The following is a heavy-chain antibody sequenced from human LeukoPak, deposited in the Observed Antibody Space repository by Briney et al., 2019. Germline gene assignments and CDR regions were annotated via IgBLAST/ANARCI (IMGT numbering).Heavy chain of an antibody. CDR1: GFTFDDYA. CDR3: AKEGYYYDSSGYSPGYFDY. D-gene: IGHD3-22*01. J-gene: IGHJ4*02. Sequence: PGRSLRLSCAASGFTFDDYAMHWVRQAPGKGLEWVSGISWNSGSIGYADSVKGRFTISRDNAKNSLYLQMNSLRAEDTALYYCAKEGYYYDSSGYSPGYFDYWGQGTLATVSS. CDR2: ISWNSGSI. V-gene: IGHV3-9*01.